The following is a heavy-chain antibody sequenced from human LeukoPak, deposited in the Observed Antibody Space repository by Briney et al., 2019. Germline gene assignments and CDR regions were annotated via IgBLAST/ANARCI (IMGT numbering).Heavy chain of an antibody. V-gene: IGHV1-18*04. CDR3: ARAPTVTTRVDY. CDR1: GYTFTGYY. Sequence: GASVKVSCKASGYTFTGYYMHWVRQAPGRGLEWMGWISGYDGNTNSAQKLQDRVIMTTDTSTSTAYMELRSLRSDGTAVYYCARAPTVTTRVDYWGQGTLVTVSS. D-gene: IGHD4-17*01. CDR2: ISGYDGNT. J-gene: IGHJ4*02.